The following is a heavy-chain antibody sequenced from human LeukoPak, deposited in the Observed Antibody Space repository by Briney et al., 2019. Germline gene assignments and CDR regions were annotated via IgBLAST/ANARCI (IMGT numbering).Heavy chain of an antibody. Sequence: GGSLRLSCAASGFTFSNARMSWVRQAPGKGLEWVGRIKSKTDGGTTDYAAPVKGRFTISRDDSKNTLYLQMNSLKTEDTAVYYCTTTDYYGSGSYYDYWGQGTLVTVSS. D-gene: IGHD3-10*01. J-gene: IGHJ4*02. CDR2: IKSKTDGGTT. CDR1: GFTFSNAR. CDR3: TTTDYYGSGSYYDY. V-gene: IGHV3-15*01.